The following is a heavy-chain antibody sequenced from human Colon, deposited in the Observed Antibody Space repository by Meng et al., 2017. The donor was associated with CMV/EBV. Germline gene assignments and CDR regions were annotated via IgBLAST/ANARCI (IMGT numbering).Heavy chain of an antibody. CDR2: LYWNDDK. D-gene: IGHD5-12*01. CDR3: AHGGSGYDFGAGGFDY. V-gene: IGHV2-5*01. Sequence: VGWVGQAPAKALEWLALLYWNDDKRYNSSLKSRVTVTKDTSKNQVVFRMTNLDPSDTATYYCAHGGSGYDFGAGGFDYWGRGALVTVSS. J-gene: IGHJ4*02.